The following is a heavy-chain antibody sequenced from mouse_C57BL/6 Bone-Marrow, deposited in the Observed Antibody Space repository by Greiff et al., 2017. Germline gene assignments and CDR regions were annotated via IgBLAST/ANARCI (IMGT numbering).Heavy chain of an antibody. CDR1: GFTFSDAW. Sequence: EVMLVESGGGLVQPGGSMKLSCAASGFTFSDAWMDWVRQSPEKGLEWVAEIRNKANNHATYYAESVKGRFTISRDDSKSSVYMQMNSLRAEDTGIYYCTSHYGNYEFAYWGQGTLVTVSA. CDR2: IRNKANNHAT. D-gene: IGHD2-1*01. V-gene: IGHV6-6*01. CDR3: TSHYGNYEFAY. J-gene: IGHJ3*01.